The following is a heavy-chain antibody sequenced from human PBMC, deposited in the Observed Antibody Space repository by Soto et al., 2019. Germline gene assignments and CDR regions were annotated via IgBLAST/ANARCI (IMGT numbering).Heavy chain of an antibody. CDR1: GGSFSGYY. D-gene: IGHD6-13*01. V-gene: IGHV4-34*01. CDR2: INHSGST. J-gene: IGHJ5*02. CDR3: ARNTRYSSSWYGWFDP. Sequence: SETLSLTCAVYGGSFSGYYWSWIRQPPGKGLEWIGEINHSGSTNYNPSLKSRVTISVDTSKNQFSLKLSSVTAADTAVYYCARNTRYSSSWYGWFDPWGQGTLVTVS.